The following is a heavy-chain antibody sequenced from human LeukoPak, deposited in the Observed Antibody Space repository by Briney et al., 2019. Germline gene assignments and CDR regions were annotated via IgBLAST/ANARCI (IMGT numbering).Heavy chain of an antibody. D-gene: IGHD3-16*01. CDR1: GGSISGDY. J-gene: IGHJ2*01. Sequence: SETLSLTCTISGGSISGDYWSWIRQPPGKRPESIGYIYYTGSTNYNPSLKSRITISVDTSKNQFSLKMNSVTAADTAVYYCASGGPSSKYFDLWGRGTLVTVSS. CDR3: ASGGPSSKYFDL. CDR2: IYYTGST. V-gene: IGHV4-59*01.